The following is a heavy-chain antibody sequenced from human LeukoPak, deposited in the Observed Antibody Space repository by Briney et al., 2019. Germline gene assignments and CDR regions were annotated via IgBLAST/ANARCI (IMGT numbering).Heavy chain of an antibody. J-gene: IGHJ6*02. CDR1: GFTFSSYA. CDR3: ARDPCGGSCAPDGNDYYYYGMDV. V-gene: IGHV3-30-3*01. Sequence: GRSLRLSCAASGFTFSSYAMHWVRQAPGKGLEWVAVISYDGSNKYYADSVKGRFTISRDNSKNTLYLQMDSLRAEDTAVYYCARDPCGGSCAPDGNDYYYYGMDVWGQGTTVTVSS. D-gene: IGHD2-15*01. CDR2: ISYDGSNK.